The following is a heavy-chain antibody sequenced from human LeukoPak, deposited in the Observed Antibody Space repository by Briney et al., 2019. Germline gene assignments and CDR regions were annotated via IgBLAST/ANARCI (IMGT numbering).Heavy chain of an antibody. CDR1: GYTFTSSD. V-gene: IGHV1-8*01. D-gene: IGHD3-22*01. CDR2: MNPNRGNT. Sequence: GASVKVSCKASGYTFTSSDINWVRQATGQRLEWMGWMNPNRGNTGYTQKLQSTVTMTRNTSISTAYMQLSSLRSEDTAVYYCARDNYYDSSGYGLWGQGTLVTVSS. J-gene: IGHJ4*02. CDR3: ARDNYYDSSGYGL.